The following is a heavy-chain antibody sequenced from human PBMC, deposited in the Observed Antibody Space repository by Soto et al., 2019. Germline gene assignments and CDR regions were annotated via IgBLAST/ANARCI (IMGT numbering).Heavy chain of an antibody. CDR1: GFTFISYG. CDR3: ARSVVVPAAYYYYGMDV. V-gene: IGHV3-33*01. CDR2: VWYDGSNK. J-gene: IGHJ6*02. Sequence: GGSLRLSCASSGFTFISYGMHWVRQAPGKGLEWVAVVWYDGSNKYYADSVKGRFTISRDNSKNTLYLQMNSLRAEDTAVYYCARSVVVPAAYYYYGMDVWGQGTTVTVSS. D-gene: IGHD2-2*01.